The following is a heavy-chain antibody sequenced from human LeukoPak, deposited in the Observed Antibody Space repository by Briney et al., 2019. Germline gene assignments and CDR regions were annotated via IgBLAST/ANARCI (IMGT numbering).Heavy chain of an antibody. V-gene: IGHV3-48*04. J-gene: IGHJ4*02. Sequence: GGSLRLSCSASGFSFRDYSMNWVRQAPGRGLEWLSYISGSLSTIYYADSVKARFTISRDNAKNTVYLQMSGLRAEDTALYYCARASDYGGREYWGQGTLVTVSS. CDR1: GFSFRDYS. D-gene: IGHD4-23*01. CDR3: ARASDYGGREY. CDR2: ISGSLSTI.